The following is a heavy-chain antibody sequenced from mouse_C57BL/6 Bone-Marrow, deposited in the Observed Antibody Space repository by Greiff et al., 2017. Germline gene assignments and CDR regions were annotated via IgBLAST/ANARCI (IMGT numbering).Heavy chain of an antibody. CDR2: IWTGGGT. V-gene: IGHV2-9-1*01. CDR1: GFSLTSYA. D-gene: IGHD2-5*01. CDR3: ARNTAYYSNYALMDY. Sequence: VKLVESGPGLVAPSQSLSITCTVSGFSLTSYAISWVRQPPGKGLEWLGVIWTGGGTNYNSALKSRLSISKDNSKSQVFLKMNSLQTDDTARYYCARNTAYYSNYALMDYWGQGTSVTVSS. J-gene: IGHJ4*01.